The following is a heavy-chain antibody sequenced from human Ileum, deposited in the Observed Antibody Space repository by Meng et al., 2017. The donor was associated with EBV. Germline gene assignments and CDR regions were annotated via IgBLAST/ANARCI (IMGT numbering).Heavy chain of an antibody. V-gene: IGHV4-4*02. J-gene: IGHJ4*02. CDR2: IYHSGST. D-gene: IGHD2-2*01. CDR3: ARGDCSSTSCYAALYYFDY. Sequence: QLQEAGPGLVKPSVPLSLTCAVSGGSISSSNWWSWVRQPPGKGLEWIGEIYHSGSTNYNPSLKSRVTISVDKSKNQFSLKLSSVTAADTAVYYCARGDCSSTSCYAALYYFDYWGQGTLVTVSS. CDR1: GGSISSSNW.